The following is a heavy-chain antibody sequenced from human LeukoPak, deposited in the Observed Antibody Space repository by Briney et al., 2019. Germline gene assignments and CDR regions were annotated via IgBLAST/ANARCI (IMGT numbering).Heavy chain of an antibody. CDR2: ISSSSSYI. J-gene: IGHJ4*02. V-gene: IGHV3-21*01. CDR1: GFTFSSYA. Sequence: GGSLRLSCAASGFTFSSYALIWVRRAPGKGLEWVSSISSSSSYIYYADSVKGRFTISRDNAKNSLYLQMNSLRAEDTAVYYCARQKFHSGSYGGCYFDYWGQGTLVTVSS. D-gene: IGHD1-26*01. CDR3: ARQKFHSGSYGGCYFDY.